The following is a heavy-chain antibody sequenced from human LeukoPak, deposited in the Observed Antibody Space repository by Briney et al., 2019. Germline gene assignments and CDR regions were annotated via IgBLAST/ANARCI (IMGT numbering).Heavy chain of an antibody. J-gene: IGHJ4*02. CDR3: AKWTYSDFWSGPGGFDY. Sequence: GGSLRLSCAASGFTFSSYAMSWVRQAPGKGLEWVSAISGSGGSTYYADSVKGRFTISRDNSKNTLYLQMNSLRAEDTAVYYCAKWTYSDFWSGPGGFDYWGQGTLVTVSS. D-gene: IGHD3-3*01. CDR2: ISGSGGST. CDR1: GFTFSSYA. V-gene: IGHV3-23*01.